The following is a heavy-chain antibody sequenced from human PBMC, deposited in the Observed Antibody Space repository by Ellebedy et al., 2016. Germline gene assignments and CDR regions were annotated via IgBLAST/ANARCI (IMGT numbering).Heavy chain of an antibody. CDR1: GDSVSSNTAA. Sequence: SQTLSLTCXISGDSVSSNTAAWNWIRQSPSRGLEWLGRTYYRSKWSNDFAISVKGRITIDPDTSKNQFSLLLNSVTPEDTAVYYCARETGYCSGGDCYSPFNPWGQGTLVTVSS. V-gene: IGHV6-1*01. D-gene: IGHD2-15*01. CDR2: TYYRSKWSN. CDR3: ARETGYCSGGDCYSPFNP. J-gene: IGHJ5*02.